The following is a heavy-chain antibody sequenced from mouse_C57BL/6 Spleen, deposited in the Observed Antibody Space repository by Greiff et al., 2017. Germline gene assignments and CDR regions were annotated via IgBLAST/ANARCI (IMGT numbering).Heavy chain of an antibody. D-gene: IGHD1-1*01. Sequence: VQLQQPGAELVRPGSSVKLSCKASGYTFTSYWMHWVKQRPIQGLEWIGNIDPSDSETHYNQKFKDKATLTVDKSSSTAYMQLSSLTSEDSAVYYCARGYGSSYLFAYWGQGTLVTVSA. CDR1: GYTFTSYW. CDR3: ARGYGSSYLFAY. CDR2: IDPSDSET. J-gene: IGHJ3*01. V-gene: IGHV1-52*01.